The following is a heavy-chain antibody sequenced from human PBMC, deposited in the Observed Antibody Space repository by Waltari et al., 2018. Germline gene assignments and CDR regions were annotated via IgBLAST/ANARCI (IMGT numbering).Heavy chain of an antibody. CDR2: TYHSGSP. D-gene: IGHD3-10*01. V-gene: IGHV4-38-2*02. J-gene: IGHJ4*02. Sequence: QVQLQESGPGLVKPLETLSLTCAVSGYSISSGYYWGWIRQPPGKGLEWIGSTYHSGSPYYNPSRQSRVTIPVDTSKNQFSLKLISVTAADAAVYYCARDQARPGGGLDYWGQGTLVTVSS. CDR3: ARDQARPGGGLDY. CDR1: GYSISSGYY.